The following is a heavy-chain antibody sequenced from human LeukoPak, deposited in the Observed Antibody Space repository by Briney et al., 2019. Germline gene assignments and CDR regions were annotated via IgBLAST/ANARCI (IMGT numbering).Heavy chain of an antibody. CDR3: ARGVVVVPAAIDY. CDR1: GYTITGYY. J-gene: IGHJ4*02. V-gene: IGHV1-2*02. CDR2: INPNSGGT. D-gene: IGHD2-2*01. Sequence: ASVQVSCKASGYTITGYYMHWVRQAPGQGLEWMGWINPNSGGTNYAQKFQGRVTMTRDTSISTAYMELSRLRSDDTAVYYCARGVVVVPAAIDYWGQGTLVTVSS.